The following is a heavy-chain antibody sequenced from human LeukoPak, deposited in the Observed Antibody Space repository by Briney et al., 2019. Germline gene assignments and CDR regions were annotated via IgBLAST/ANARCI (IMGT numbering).Heavy chain of an antibody. J-gene: IGHJ4*02. Sequence: GGSLRLSCAASGFTFSTYGMHWVRQAPGKGLEWVAVIWNDGSNKYFIESVKGRFTISRDNAKNSLYLQMNSLRAEDTAVYYCARDIHGYSGYDTGLDYWGQGTLVTVSS. CDR1: GFTFSTYG. D-gene: IGHD5-12*01. CDR2: IWNDGSNK. V-gene: IGHV3-33*01. CDR3: ARDIHGYSGYDTGLDY.